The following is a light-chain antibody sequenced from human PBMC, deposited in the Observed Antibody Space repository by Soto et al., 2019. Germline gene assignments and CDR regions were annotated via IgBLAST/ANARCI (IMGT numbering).Light chain of an antibody. J-gene: IGKJ1*01. CDR3: QQYNSYSPT. Sequence: IHMTQSPSTLSASVRDTVTITCRTSQSVSRWLAWYKQKPGKAPRLLIYDASTLESGVPSRFSGSGSGTEVTLTITSLQPDDFGTYYCQQYNSYSPTFGPGTKV. CDR2: DAS. CDR1: QSVSRW. V-gene: IGKV1-5*01.